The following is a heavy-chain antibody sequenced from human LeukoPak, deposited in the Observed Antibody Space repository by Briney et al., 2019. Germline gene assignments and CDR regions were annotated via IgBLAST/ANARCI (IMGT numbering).Heavy chain of an antibody. V-gene: IGHV3-21*01. D-gene: IGHD5-12*01. CDR1: GFTFRSYN. CDR3: ARGAATRKSGFYYYYMDV. Sequence: PGGSLRLSCAASGFTFRSYNVNWVRQAPGKGLEWVSSITTGNRLLYFADSVKGRFTISRDHAQNSLYLKMNSLRADDTAVYYCARGAATRKSGFYYYYMDVWGKGTTVTVSS. CDR2: ITTGNRLL. J-gene: IGHJ6*03.